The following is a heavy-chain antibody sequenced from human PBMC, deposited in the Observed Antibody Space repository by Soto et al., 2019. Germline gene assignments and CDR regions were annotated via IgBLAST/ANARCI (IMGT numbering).Heavy chain of an antibody. CDR3: ARDGSSGSYYKGYYYGMDV. V-gene: IGHV1-69*13. CDR1: GGTFSSYA. J-gene: IGHJ6*02. CDR2: IIPIFGTA. Sequence: SVKVSCKASGGTFSSYAISWVRQAPGQGLEWMGGIIPIFGTANYAQKFQGRVTITADESTSTAYMELSSLRSEDTAVYYCARDGSSGSYYKGYYYGMDVWGQGTAVTVSS. D-gene: IGHD3-10*01.